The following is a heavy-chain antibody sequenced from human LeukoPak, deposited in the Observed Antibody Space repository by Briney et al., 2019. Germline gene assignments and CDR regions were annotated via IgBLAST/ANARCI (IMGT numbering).Heavy chain of an antibody. V-gene: IGHV1-3*01. CDR2: INAGNGNT. CDR3: ARFPGYYDSSGYYDYYYYYGMDV. CDR1: GYTFTSYA. D-gene: IGHD3-22*01. J-gene: IGHJ6*02. Sequence: GASVKVSCKASGYTFTSYAMHWVRQAPGQRLEWMGWINAGNGNTKYSQKFQGRVTITRDTSASTAYMELSSLRSEDTAVYYCARFPGYYDSSGYYDYYYYYGMDVWGQGTTVTVSS.